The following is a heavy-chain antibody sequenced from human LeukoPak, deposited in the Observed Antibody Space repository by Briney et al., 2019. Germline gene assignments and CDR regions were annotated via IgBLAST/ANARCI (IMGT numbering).Heavy chain of an antibody. J-gene: IGHJ4*02. D-gene: IGHD2-15*01. CDR3: TGGSDIFDY. Sequence: TGGSLRLSCAASGFTFRNAWMSWVRQAPGKGLEWVGRIKSKTDGGTTDYGAFVKGRFTFSTDDSKNTLYLQMNSLKTEDTAVYYCTGGSDIFDYRGQGTLVTVSS. CDR2: IKSKTDGGTT. CDR1: GFTFRNAW. V-gene: IGHV3-15*01.